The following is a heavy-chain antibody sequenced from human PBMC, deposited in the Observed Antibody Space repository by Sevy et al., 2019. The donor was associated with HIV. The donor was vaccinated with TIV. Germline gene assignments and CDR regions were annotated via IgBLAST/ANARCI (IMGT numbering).Heavy chain of an antibody. Sequence: GGSLRLSCVGSGFTFGSYGMSWVRQPPGKGLEWVSSISFSGVATFYADSVRGRFTIYRDNSKNILYLQMNSLRAEDTAVYFCAKPPSNHDVLHYYGMDVWGQGTTVTVSS. CDR3: AKPPSNHDVLHYYGMDV. CDR1: GFTFGSYG. CDR2: ISFSGVAT. D-gene: IGHD3-10*02. J-gene: IGHJ6*02. V-gene: IGHV3-23*01.